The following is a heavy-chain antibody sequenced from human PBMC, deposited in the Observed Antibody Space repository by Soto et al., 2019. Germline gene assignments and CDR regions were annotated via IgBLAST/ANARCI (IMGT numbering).Heavy chain of an antibody. CDR2: INPNSGGT. V-gene: IGHV1-2*02. CDR3: ARDRPLDYYDSSGYYGPHDY. D-gene: IGHD3-22*01. Sequence: ASVQVSCKASGYTFTGYYMHWVRQAPGQGLEWMGWINPNSGGTNYARKFQGRVNMTRDTSISTAYMELSRLRSDDTAVYYCARDRPLDYYDSSGYYGPHDYWGQGTLVTVSS. J-gene: IGHJ4*02. CDR1: GYTFTGYY.